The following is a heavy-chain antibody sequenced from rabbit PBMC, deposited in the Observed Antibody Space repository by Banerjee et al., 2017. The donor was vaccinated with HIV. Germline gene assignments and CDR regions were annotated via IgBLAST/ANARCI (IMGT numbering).Heavy chain of an antibody. J-gene: IGHJ4*01. CDR3: ARYSSTATYYEM. CDR1: GFSFSSSYW. V-gene: IGHV1S45*01. D-gene: IGHD7-1*01. CDR2: IYTGGIIT. Sequence: QQQLEESGGGLVKPGGSLTLTCKASGFSFSSSYWICWVRRAPGKGLEWVGCIYTGGIITYYATWAKGRFTISKTSSTTVTLQMTSLTAADTATYFCARYSSTATYYEMWGPGTLVTVS.